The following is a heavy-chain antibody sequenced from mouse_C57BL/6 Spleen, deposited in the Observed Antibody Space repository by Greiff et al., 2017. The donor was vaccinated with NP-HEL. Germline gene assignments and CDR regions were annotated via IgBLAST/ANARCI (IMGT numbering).Heavy chain of an antibody. CDR2: INYDGSST. CDR3: ARMDGNYEGAWFAY. CDR1: GFTFSDYY. J-gene: IGHJ3*01. Sequence: EVMLVESEGGLVQPGSSMKLSCTASGFTFSDYYMAWVRQVPEKGLEWVANINYDGSSTYYLDSLKSRFIISRDNAKNILYLQMSSLKSEDTATYYCARMDGNYEGAWFAYWGQGTLVTVSA. V-gene: IGHV5-16*01. D-gene: IGHD2-1*01.